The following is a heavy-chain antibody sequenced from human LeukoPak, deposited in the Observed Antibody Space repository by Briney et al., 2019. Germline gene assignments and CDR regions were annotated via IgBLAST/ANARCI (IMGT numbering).Heavy chain of an antibody. CDR2: IYYSGST. Sequence: PSETLSLTCTVSGGSISSSSYYWGWIRQPPGKGLEWIGSIYYSGSTYYNPSLKSRVTISVDTSKNQFSLKLSSVTAADTAVHYCARPGNDYGDSSFDYWGQGTLVTVSS. D-gene: IGHD4-17*01. J-gene: IGHJ4*02. V-gene: IGHV4-39*01. CDR1: GGSISSSSYY. CDR3: ARPGNDYGDSSFDY.